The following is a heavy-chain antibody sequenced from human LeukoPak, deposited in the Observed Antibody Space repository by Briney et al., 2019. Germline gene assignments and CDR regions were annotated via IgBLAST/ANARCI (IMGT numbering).Heavy chain of an antibody. J-gene: IGHJ1*01. CDR3: ARYYYDSSGYYHEYFQH. V-gene: IGHV4-39*01. D-gene: IGHD3-22*01. CDR1: GGSISSGSYY. Sequence: SETLSLTCTVSGGSISSGSYYWGWIRQPPGKGLEWIGNIYYSGSTYYNPSLKSRVTISVDTSKNQFSLKLSSVTAADTAVYYCARYYYDSSGYYHEYFQHWGQGTLVTVSS. CDR2: IYYSGST.